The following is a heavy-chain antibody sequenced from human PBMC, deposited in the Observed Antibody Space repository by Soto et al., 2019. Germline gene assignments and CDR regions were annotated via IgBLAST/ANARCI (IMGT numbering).Heavy chain of an antibody. CDR2: IYYSGST. D-gene: IGHD3-3*01. CDR3: AIRSGYADWFVP. Sequence: QVQLQESGPGLVKPSQTLSLTCTVSGGSISSGGYYWSWIRQHPGKGLEWIGYIYYSGSTYYHPSLKSRVTVSGDTSKQHFSLTLRSVTAADTAVYYCAIRSGYADWFVPWGQGTLVSVSS. V-gene: IGHV4-31*03. J-gene: IGHJ5*02. CDR1: GGSISSGGYY.